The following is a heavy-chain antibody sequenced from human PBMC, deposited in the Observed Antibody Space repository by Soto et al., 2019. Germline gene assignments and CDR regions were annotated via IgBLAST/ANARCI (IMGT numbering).Heavy chain of an antibody. D-gene: IGHD2-2*01. J-gene: IGHJ5*02. CDR3: ARESGVVVVPAAMGGWFAP. V-gene: IGHV4-31*03. CDR1: GGSISSGGYY. CDR2: IYYSGST. Sequence: QVQLQESGPGLVKPSQTLSLTCTVSGGSISSGGYYWSWIRQHPGKGLEWIGYIYYSGSTYYNPSLKSRVTISVDTSKNQFSLKLSSVTAADTAVYYCARESGVVVVPAAMGGWFAPWGQGTLVTVSS.